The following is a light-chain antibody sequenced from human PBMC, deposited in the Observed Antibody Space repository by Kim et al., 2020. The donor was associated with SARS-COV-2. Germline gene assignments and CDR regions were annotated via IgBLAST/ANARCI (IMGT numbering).Light chain of an antibody. CDR1: QSVSSSY. CDR3: QQVSILPLT. CDR2: GAS. J-gene: IGKJ1*01. Sequence: PGARVTLSCRACQSVSSSYLTWYQQKPGQAPRLLIYGASTRATGLPARFSGSGSATAFTLTSSSPQSEDFAVYYFQQVSILPLTFGQGTKV. V-gene: IGKV3D-7*01.